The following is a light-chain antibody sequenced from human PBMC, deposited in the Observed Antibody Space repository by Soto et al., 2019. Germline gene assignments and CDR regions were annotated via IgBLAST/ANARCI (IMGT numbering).Light chain of an antibody. V-gene: IGKV1-39*01. CDR3: LQTYSTLYT. Sequence: DIQLTQSPSSLSASLGDRVTITCRASQNIRTFLNWYQHKPGKAPKLLIFAASSLESGVPSRFSGGGSGTDFTLSISSLQPEDFATYYCLQTYSTLYTFGQGSKVEIK. CDR2: AAS. CDR1: QNIRTF. J-gene: IGKJ2*01.